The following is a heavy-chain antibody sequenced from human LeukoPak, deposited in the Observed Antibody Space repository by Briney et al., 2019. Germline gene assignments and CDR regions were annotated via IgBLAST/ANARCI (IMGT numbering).Heavy chain of an antibody. Sequence: SETLSLTCAVYGGSFSGYYWSWIRQPPGKGLEWIGEINHSGSTNYNPSLKSRVTISVDTSKNQFSLKLSSVTAADTAVYYCARRSIAARPNKSNWFDPWGQGTLATVSS. J-gene: IGHJ5*02. CDR1: GGSFSGYY. D-gene: IGHD6-6*01. V-gene: IGHV4-34*01. CDR2: INHSGST. CDR3: ARRSIAARPNKSNWFDP.